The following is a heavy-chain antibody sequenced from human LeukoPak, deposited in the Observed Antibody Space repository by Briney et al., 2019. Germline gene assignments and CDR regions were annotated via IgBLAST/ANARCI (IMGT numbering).Heavy chain of an antibody. CDR1: GFTFSSYG. J-gene: IGHJ4*02. D-gene: IGHD3-16*01. CDR2: ISGSGGST. CDR3: AKDRMIRRHAFDY. Sequence: PGGSLRLSCAASGFTFSSYGMSWVRQAPGKGLEWVSAISGSGGSTYYADSVKGRFTISRDNSKNTLYLQMNSLRAEDTAVYYCAKDRMIRRHAFDYWGQGTLVTVSS. V-gene: IGHV3-23*01.